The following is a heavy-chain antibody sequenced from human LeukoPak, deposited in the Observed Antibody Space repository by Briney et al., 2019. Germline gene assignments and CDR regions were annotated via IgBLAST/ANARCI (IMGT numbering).Heavy chain of an antibody. V-gene: IGHV1-2*02. J-gene: IGHJ5*02. CDR1: GYTFTGYY. CDR2: VYPKTGVT. D-gene: IGHD3-22*01. CDR3: ARESNYYDT. Sequence: GASVKVSCKASGYTFTGYYMHWARLAPGQGLEWMGWVYPKTGVTNYAQNFQGRVTMTSDRSISTVYMELSRLTSDDTAVYYCARESNYYDTWGQGTLVTVSS.